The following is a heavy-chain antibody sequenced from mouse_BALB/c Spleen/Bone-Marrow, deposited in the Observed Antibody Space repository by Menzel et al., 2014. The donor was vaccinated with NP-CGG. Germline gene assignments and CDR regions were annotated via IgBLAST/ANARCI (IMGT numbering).Heavy chain of an antibody. CDR1: GFSLTSYG. CDR2: IWAGGST. CDR3: AREGRYYGKRYYFDY. V-gene: IGHV2-9*02. Sequence: QVQLKDSGPGLVAPSQSLSITCTVSGFSLTSYGVHWVRQPPGKGLEWLGVIWAGGSTNYNSALMSRLSISKDNSKSQVFLKMNSLQTDDTAMYYCAREGRYYGKRYYFDYWGQGTTLTVSS. D-gene: IGHD1-1*01. J-gene: IGHJ2*01.